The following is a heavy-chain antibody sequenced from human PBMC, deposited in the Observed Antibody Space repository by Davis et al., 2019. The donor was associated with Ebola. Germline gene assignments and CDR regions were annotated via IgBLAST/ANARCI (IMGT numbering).Heavy chain of an antibody. CDR3: ARDLFRGVHYFDY. D-gene: IGHD1-1*01. V-gene: IGHV3-30-3*01. Sequence: GGSLRLSCAASGFTFSSYAMHWVRQAPGKGLEWVAVISYDGSNKYYADSVKGRFTISRDNSKNTLYLQMNSLRAADTAVYYCARDLFRGVHYFDYWGQGTLVTVSS. J-gene: IGHJ4*02. CDR1: GFTFSSYA. CDR2: ISYDGSNK.